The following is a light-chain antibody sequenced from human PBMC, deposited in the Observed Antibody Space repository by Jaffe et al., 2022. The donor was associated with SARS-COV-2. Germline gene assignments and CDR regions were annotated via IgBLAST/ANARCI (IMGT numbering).Light chain of an antibody. Sequence: DIQMTQSPSSLSASVGDRVTITCRASQGMRNDLDWYQQKPGEAPKRLIYAASSLQSGVPSRFSGRASGTEFTLTITNLQSEDFATYYCLQHNSFPFTFGPGTKVDIK. J-gene: IGKJ3*01. CDR3: LQHNSFPFT. CDR2: AAS. CDR1: QGMRND. V-gene: IGKV1-17*02.